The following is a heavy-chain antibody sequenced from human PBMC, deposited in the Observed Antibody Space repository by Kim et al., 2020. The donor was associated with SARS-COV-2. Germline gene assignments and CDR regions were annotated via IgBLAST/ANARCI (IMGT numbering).Heavy chain of an antibody. D-gene: IGHD3-10*01. V-gene: IGHV5-51*01. J-gene: IGHJ4*02. Sequence: YSPAVQGQVTISADKSISTAYQQWSSLKAADTAMYYCARHPMVRAGVDYWGQGTLVTVSS. CDR3: ARHPMVRAGVDY.